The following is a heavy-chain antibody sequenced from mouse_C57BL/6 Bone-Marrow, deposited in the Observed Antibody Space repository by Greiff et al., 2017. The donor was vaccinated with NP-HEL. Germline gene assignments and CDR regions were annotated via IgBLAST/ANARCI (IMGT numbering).Heavy chain of an antibody. V-gene: IGHV5-6*01. CDR1: GFTFSSYG. J-gene: IGHJ2*01. CDR2: ISSGGSYI. Sequence: EVKLMESGGDLVKPGGSLKLSCAASGFTFSSYGMSWVRQTPDKRLEWVATISSGGSYIYYPDSVKGRFTISRDNAKNTLYLQMSSLKSEDTAMYYCARHGGYYGNFDNWGQGTTLTVTS. CDR3: ARHGGYYGNFDN. D-gene: IGHD2-1*01.